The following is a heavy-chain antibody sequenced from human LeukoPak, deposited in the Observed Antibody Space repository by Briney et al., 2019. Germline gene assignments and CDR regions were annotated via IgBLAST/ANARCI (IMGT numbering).Heavy chain of an antibody. V-gene: IGHV4-31*03. Sequence: SQTLSLTCSVSGGSISSGGYYWTWIRQHPGKGLEWIGYIYYSGGTYYNPSLKSRVTISVDTSKNQFSLKLSSVTAADTAVYYCARAPLSTGTTGYYFDYWGQGTLVTVSS. J-gene: IGHJ4*02. D-gene: IGHD1-1*01. CDR2: IYYSGGT. CDR3: ARAPLSTGTTGYYFDY. CDR1: GGSISSGGYY.